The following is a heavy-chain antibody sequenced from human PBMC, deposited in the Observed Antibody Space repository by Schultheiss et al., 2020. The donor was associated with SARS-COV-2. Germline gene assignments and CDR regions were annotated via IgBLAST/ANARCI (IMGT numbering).Heavy chain of an antibody. D-gene: IGHD1-26*01. CDR2: IYSGGST. CDR3: ARPQGSYGYNYYYGMDV. J-gene: IGHJ6*02. CDR1: GFTFSSYW. V-gene: IGHV3-53*01. Sequence: GGSLRLSCKGSGFTFSSYWMSWVRQASGKGLEWVSVIYSGGSTYYADSVKGRFTISRDNSKNTLYLQMNSLRAEDTAVYYCARPQGSYGYNYYYGMDVWGQGTTVTVSS.